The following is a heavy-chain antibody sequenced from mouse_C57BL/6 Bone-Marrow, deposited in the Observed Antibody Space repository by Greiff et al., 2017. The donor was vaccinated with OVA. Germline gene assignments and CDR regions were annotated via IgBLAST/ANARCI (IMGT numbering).Heavy chain of an antibody. D-gene: IGHD1-1*01. CDR2: ISYDGSN. Sequence: DVQLQESGPGLVKPSQSLSLTCSVTGYSITSGYYWNWIRQFPGNKLEWMGYISYDGSNNYNPSLKNRISITRDTSKNQFFLKLNSVTTEDTATYYCAREWIYYGIFAYWGQGTLVTVSA. V-gene: IGHV3-6*01. J-gene: IGHJ3*01. CDR1: GYSITSGYY. CDR3: AREWIYYGIFAY.